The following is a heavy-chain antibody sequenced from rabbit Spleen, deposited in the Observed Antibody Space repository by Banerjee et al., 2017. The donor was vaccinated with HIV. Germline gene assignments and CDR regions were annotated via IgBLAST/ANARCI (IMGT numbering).Heavy chain of an antibody. CDR2: IYGASSGTT. CDR3: ARDGAGGSYFAL. D-gene: IGHD8-1*01. Sequence: QSLEESGGDLVKPGASLTLTCKASGIDFSDYSYIYWVRQAPGKGLEWIGCIYGASSGTTYYARWAKGRFTISKTSSTTVTLQMTSLTAADTATYFCARDGAGGSYFALWGPGTLVTVS. J-gene: IGHJ4*01. V-gene: IGHV1S40*01. CDR1: GIDFSDYSY.